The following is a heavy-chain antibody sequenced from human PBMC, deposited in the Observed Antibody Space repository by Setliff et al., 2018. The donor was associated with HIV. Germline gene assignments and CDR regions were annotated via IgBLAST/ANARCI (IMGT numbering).Heavy chain of an antibody. CDR1: GGSISSGSNY. D-gene: IGHD4-17*01. CDR3: ARVTTVTTYYMDV. Sequence: PSETLSLTCTVSGGSISSGSNYWSWIRQPAGKGLEWIGRIYTSGSTNYNPSLKSRVTISVDTSKNQFSLKLRSVTAADTAVYYCARVTTVTTYYMDVWGKGTTVTVSS. J-gene: IGHJ6*03. CDR2: IYTSGST. V-gene: IGHV4-61*02.